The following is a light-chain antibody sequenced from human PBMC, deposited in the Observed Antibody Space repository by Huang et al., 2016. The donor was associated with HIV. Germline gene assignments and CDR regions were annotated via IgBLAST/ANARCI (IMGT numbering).Light chain of an antibody. Sequence: IVMTQSPLSLPVTPGEPASISCRSTQSLLHNDGYNYFDWYLQKPGQSPHLLIYLGSNRATSVPDRFSGSRSGTDFTLKIRRVETKDVGIYYCMQSLQSFAFSPETKVNIK. J-gene: IGKJ3*01. CDR1: QSLLHNDGYNY. CDR3: MQSLQSFA. CDR2: LGS. V-gene: IGKV2-28*01.